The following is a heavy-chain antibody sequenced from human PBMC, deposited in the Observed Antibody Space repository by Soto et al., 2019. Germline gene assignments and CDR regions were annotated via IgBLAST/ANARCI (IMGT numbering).Heavy chain of an antibody. V-gene: IGHV3-30*18. Sequence: QVQLVESGGGVVQPGRSLRLSCAASGFPFSSYGMHWVRQAPGKGLEWVAVISFDGSNKYYADSVKGRFTISRDNSKNTLYLQMNSLRAADTAVYYCVKEFGILYSGYFDYWGQGTLVTVSS. CDR3: VKEFGILYSGYFDY. D-gene: IGHD2-8*01. CDR2: ISFDGSNK. CDR1: GFPFSSYG. J-gene: IGHJ4*02.